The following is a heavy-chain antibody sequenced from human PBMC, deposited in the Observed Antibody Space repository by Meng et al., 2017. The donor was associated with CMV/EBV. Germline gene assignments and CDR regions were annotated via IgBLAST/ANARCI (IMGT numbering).Heavy chain of an antibody. V-gene: IGHV1-2*06. D-gene: IGHD3-22*01. CDR1: GNTFTGYY. J-gene: IGHJ4*02. CDR2: INPNSGGT. CDR3: ARGPMIVEGGFAY. Sequence: QVQLVQSGAGVKKPGASVKVSCKASGNTFTGYYMHWVRQAPGQGLEWMGRINPNSGGTNYAQKFQGRVTMTRDTSISTAYMELSRLRSDDTAVYYCARGPMIVEGGFAYWGQGTLVTVAS.